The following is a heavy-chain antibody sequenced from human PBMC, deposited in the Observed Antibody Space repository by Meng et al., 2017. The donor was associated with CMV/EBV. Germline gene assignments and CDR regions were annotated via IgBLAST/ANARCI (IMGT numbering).Heavy chain of an antibody. J-gene: IGHJ3*02. CDR3: AREGIVGFI. D-gene: IGHD1-26*01. V-gene: IGHV4-38-2*02. CDR2: IYHSGST. CDR1: GYSISSGYY. Sequence: ESLKISCTVSGYSISSGYYWGWIRQPPGKGLEWIGSIYHSGSTYYNPSLKSRVTISVDTSKNQFSLKLSSVTAADTAVYYCAREGIVGFIWGQGTMVTVSS.